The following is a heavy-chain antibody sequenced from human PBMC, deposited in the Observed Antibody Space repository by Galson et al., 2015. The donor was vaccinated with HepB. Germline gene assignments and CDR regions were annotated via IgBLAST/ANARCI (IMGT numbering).Heavy chain of an antibody. CDR1: GGSVSSDSYY. V-gene: IGHV4-39*01. Sequence: SETLSLTCTVSGGSVSSDSYYWGWIRQPPGKGLEWIGNIYYSGTTYYNPSLRSRVTMAVDTSKNQFSLKLSSVTAADTAVYYCARVIVVAATDYFDYWGQGTLVTVSS. CDR3: ARVIVVAATDYFDY. J-gene: IGHJ4*02. CDR2: IYYSGTT. D-gene: IGHD6-19*01.